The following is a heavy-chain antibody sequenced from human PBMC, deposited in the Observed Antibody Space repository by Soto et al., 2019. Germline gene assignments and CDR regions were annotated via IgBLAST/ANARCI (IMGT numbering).Heavy chain of an antibody. V-gene: IGHV1-69*12. D-gene: IGHD3-22*01. Sequence: QVQLVQSGAEVKKPGSSVKVSCKASGGPFSSYAIIWVRQAPGQGLEWMGGIIPIFGTANYAHRFQGRVTITADESTSPADMELGCLRSEDTAVYYCAVGRDYYESSGDASFDFWGQGTLVTVSS. CDR2: IIPIFGTA. CDR3: AVGRDYYESSGDASFDF. CDR1: GGPFSSYA. J-gene: IGHJ4*02.